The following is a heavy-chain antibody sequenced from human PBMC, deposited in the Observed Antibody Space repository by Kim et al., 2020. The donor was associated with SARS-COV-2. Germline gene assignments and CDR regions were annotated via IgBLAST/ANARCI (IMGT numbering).Heavy chain of an antibody. CDR1: GGSISSSSYY. Sequence: SETLSLTCTVSGGSISSSSYYWGWIRQPPGKGLEWIGSIYYSGSTYYNPSLKSRVTISVDTSKNQFSLKLSSVTAADTAVYYCASRLRYFDWLYDGGHPDGAFDILGQGTMVTVSS. CDR2: IYYSGST. V-gene: IGHV4-39*07. J-gene: IGHJ3*02. D-gene: IGHD3-9*01. CDR3: ASRLRYFDWLYDGGHPDGAFDI.